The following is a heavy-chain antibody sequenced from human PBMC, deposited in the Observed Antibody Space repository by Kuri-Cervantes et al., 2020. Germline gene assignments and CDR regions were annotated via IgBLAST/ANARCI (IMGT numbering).Heavy chain of an antibody. J-gene: IGHJ3*02. D-gene: IGHD4-17*01. CDR3: ARDPTVTTWWDAFDI. CDR1: GFTFSSYA. V-gene: IGHV3-30*14. Sequence: LSLTCAASGFTFSSYAMHWVRQAPGKGLEWVAVISYDGSNKYYADSVKGRFTISRDNSKNTLYLQMNSLRAEDTAVYYCARDPTVTTWWDAFDIWGQGTMVTVSS. CDR2: ISYDGSNK.